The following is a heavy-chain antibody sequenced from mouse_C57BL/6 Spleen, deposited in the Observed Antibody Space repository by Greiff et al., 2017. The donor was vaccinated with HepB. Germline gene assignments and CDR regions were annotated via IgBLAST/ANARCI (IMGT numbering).Heavy chain of an antibody. Sequence: DVKLQESGAELVRPGSSVKMSCKTSGYTFTSYGINWVKQRPGQGLEWIGYIYIGNGYTEYNEKFKGKATLTSDTSSSTAYMQLSSLTSEDSAIYFFARSLHYYGSSYDAMDYWGQRTSVTVSS. CDR1: GYTFTSYG. CDR3: ARSLHYYGSSYDAMDY. D-gene: IGHD1-1*01. J-gene: IGHJ4*01. V-gene: IGHV1-58*01. CDR2: IYIGNGYT.